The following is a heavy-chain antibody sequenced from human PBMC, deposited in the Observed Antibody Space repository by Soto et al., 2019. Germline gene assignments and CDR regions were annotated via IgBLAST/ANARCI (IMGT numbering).Heavy chain of an antibody. D-gene: IGHD4-4*01. CDR1: GFTFSTFW. J-gene: IGHJ4*02. V-gene: IGHV3-7*01. CDR2: MNHDGREK. CDR3: TRGHYSNPL. Sequence: PGGALRLSCAASGFTFSTFWMSWVRQAPGKGLEWVANMNHDGREKYYIDSVKGRFTISRDNAKNSLYLEMNSLRAEDTAVYYCTRGHYSNPLGAQGTLVTVAS.